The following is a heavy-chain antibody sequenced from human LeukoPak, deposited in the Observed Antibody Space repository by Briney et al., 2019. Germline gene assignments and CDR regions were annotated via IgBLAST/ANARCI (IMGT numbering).Heavy chain of an antibody. J-gene: IGHJ4*02. D-gene: IGHD1-26*01. CDR3: ATGVGALTY. CDR1: GYTLTELS. CDR2: FDPEDGET. Sequence: GASVKVPCKVSGYTLTELSMHWVRQAPGKGLEWMGGFDPEDGETIYAQKFQGRVTITEDTSTDTAYMELSSLRSEDTAVYYCATGVGALTYWGQGTLVTVSS. V-gene: IGHV1-24*01.